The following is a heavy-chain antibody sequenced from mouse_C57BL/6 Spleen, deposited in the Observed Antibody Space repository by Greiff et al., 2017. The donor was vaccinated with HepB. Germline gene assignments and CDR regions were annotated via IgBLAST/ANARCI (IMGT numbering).Heavy chain of an antibody. CDR3: ARGLRQGFDY. V-gene: IGHV5-12*01. CDR2: ISNGGGST. J-gene: IGHJ2*01. D-gene: IGHD2-4*01. Sequence: EVKLVESGGGLVQPGGSLKLSCAASGFTFSDYYMYWVRQTPEKRLEWVAYISNGGGSTYYPDTVKGRFTISRDNAKNTLYLQMSRLKSEDTAMYYCARGLRQGFDYWGQGTTLTVSS. CDR1: GFTFSDYY.